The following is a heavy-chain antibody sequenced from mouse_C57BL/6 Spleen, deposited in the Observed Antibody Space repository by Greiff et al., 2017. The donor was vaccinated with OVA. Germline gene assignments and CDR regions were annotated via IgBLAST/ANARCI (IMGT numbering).Heavy chain of an antibody. V-gene: IGHV1-64*01. CDR2: IHPNSGST. CDR1: GYTFTSYW. Sequence: VQLQQPGAELVKPGASVKLSCKASGYTFTSYWMHCVKQRPGQGLEWIGMIHPNSGSTNYNEKFKSKATLTVDKSSSTAYMQLSSRTSEDSAVYYCARSRNGDYPAWFAYWGQGTLVTVSA. J-gene: IGHJ3*01. D-gene: IGHD2-4*01. CDR3: ARSRNGDYPAWFAY.